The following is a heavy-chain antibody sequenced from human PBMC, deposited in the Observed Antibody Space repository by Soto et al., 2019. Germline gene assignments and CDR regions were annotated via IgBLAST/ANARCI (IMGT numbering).Heavy chain of an antibody. Sequence: QVQLQQWGAGLLKPSETLSLTCAVYGRSLSVYSWSWIRQPPGKGLEWIGDIDHSGSTNYNPSLKSRLIISVDTSKRHFYLNLTSVTAADTALYYCARRGRYKTMTMVPAFDFWGQGTLVSVSS. D-gene: IGHD3-10*01. J-gene: IGHJ5*01. CDR3: ARRGRYKTMTMVPAFDF. CDR2: IDHSGST. V-gene: IGHV4-34*02. CDR1: GRSLSVYS.